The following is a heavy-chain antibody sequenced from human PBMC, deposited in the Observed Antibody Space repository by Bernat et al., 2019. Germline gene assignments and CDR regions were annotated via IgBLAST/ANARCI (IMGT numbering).Heavy chain of an antibody. J-gene: IGHJ4*02. CDR3: ARGGYGDLRWDY. Sequence: QVQLVESGGGVVQPGRSLRLSCAASGFIFSSYAMHWVRQAPGKGLEWVAVISYDGSNKYYADSVKGRFTISRDNSKNTLYLQMNSLRAEDTAVYYCARGGYGDLRWDYWGQGTLVTVSS. CDR1: GFIFSSYA. V-gene: IGHV3-30-3*01. CDR2: ISYDGSNK. D-gene: IGHD4-17*01.